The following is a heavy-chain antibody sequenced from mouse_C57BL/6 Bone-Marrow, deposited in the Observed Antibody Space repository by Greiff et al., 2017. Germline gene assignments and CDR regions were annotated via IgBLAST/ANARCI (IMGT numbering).Heavy chain of an antibody. CDR3: ARGRLRRGYAMDY. CDR1: GIDFSRYW. CDR2: INPDSSTI. V-gene: IGHV4-1*01. D-gene: IGHD2-2*01. Sequence: DVKLVESGGGLVQPGGSLKLSCAASGIDFSRYWMSWVRRAPGKGLEWIGEINPDSSTINYAPYLKDKFIISRDNAKNTLYLQMSKVRSEDTALYYCARGRLRRGYAMDYWGQGTSVTVSS. J-gene: IGHJ4*01.